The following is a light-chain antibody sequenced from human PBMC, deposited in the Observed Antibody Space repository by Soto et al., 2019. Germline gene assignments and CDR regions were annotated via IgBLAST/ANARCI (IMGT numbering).Light chain of an antibody. V-gene: IGKV3-15*01. Sequence: EIVMTQSPATLSVSPGERAILSCRASQSVSNNLAWYQQKPGQAPSLLIYHASTRATGIPARSSGSGSGTELTLTISSLQSEDFAVYYCQQYNQWPLTFGGGTKVEIK. CDR2: HAS. CDR1: QSVSNN. J-gene: IGKJ4*01. CDR3: QQYNQWPLT.